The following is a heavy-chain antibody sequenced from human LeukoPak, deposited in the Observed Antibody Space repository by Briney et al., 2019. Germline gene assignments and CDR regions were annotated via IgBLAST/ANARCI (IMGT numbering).Heavy chain of an antibody. D-gene: IGHD3-22*01. J-gene: IGHJ4*02. CDR1: GYSFTSYW. V-gene: IGHV5-51*01. Sequence: GESLKISCKGSGYSFTSYWIGWVRQMPGKGLEWVGIIYPSDSDTRYSPSFQGQVTISADKSISTAYLQWSSLKASDTAIYYCARRYYDSSGYYCLDYWGQGTLVTVSS. CDR3: ARRYYDSSGYYCLDY. CDR2: IYPSDSDT.